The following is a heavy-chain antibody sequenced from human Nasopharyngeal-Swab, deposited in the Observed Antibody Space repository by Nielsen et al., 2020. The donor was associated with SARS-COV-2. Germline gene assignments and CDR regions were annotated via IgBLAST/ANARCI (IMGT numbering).Heavy chain of an antibody. CDR2: ISYDGSNK. J-gene: IGHJ6*03. Sequence: GASLQISCAASGFTFSSYAMHWVRQAPGKGLEWVAVISYDGSNKYYADSVKGRFTISRDNSKNTLYLQMNSLRAEDTAVYYCARVGDDDYGDFPLPYYYYYMDVWGKGTTVTVSS. CDR3: ARVGDDDYGDFPLPYYYYYMDV. V-gene: IGHV3-30-3*01. CDR1: GFTFSSYA. D-gene: IGHD4-17*01.